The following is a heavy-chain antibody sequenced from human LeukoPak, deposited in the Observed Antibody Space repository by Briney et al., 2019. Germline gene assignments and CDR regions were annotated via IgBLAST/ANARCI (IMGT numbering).Heavy chain of an antibody. J-gene: IGHJ4*02. CDR1: GFTFSNYG. CDR2: ISFDGGDI. CDR3: AEDGGRVSGDFYFDY. D-gene: IGHD2-21*01. Sequence: GGSLRLSCAASGFTFSNYGIHWVRQAPGKGLEWVTVISFDGGDIYYADSVKGRFTISRDNSKNTLYLQMNSLRPEDTAVYYFAEDGGRVSGDFYFDYWGQGTLVTVSS. V-gene: IGHV3-30*18.